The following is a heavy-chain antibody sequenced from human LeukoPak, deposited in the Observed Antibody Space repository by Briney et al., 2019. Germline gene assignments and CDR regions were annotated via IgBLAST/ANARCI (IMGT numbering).Heavy chain of an antibody. Sequence: GASVKVSCKASGYTFTGYYMHWVRQAPGQGLEWMGWINPNSGGTNYAQKFQGRVTMTRDTSISTAYMELSRLRSDDTAVYYCARDRVQGVIKSVAGYWGQGTLVTVSS. J-gene: IGHJ4*02. D-gene: IGHD3-10*01. CDR1: GYTFTGYY. V-gene: IGHV1-2*02. CDR2: INPNSGGT. CDR3: ARDRVQGVIKSVAGY.